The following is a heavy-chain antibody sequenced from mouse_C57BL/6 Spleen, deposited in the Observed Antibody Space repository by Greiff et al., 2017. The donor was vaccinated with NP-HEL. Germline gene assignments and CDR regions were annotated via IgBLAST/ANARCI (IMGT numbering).Heavy chain of an antibody. CDR2: ISDGGSYT. J-gene: IGHJ2*01. Sequence: EVKLVESGGGLVKPGGSLKLSCAASGFTFSSYAMSWVRQTPEKRLEWVATISDGGSYTYYPDNVKGRFTISRDNAKNNLYLQMSHLKSEDTAMYYCARDSLSGPRNYFDYWGQGTTLTVSS. CDR1: GFTFSSYA. CDR3: ARDSLSGPRNYFDY. V-gene: IGHV5-4*01. D-gene: IGHD2-10*02.